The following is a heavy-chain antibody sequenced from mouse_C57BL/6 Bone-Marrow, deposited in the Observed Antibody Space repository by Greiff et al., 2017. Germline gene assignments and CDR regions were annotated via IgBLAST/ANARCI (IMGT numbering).Heavy chain of an antibody. D-gene: IGHD2-4*01. V-gene: IGHV1-81*01. J-gene: IGHJ3*01. CDR1: GYTFTSYG. CDR3: ARSGDDYDRFAY. CDR2: IYPRSGNT. Sequence: QVQLQQSGAELARPGASVKLSCKASGYTFTSYGISWVKQRTGQGLEWIGEIYPRSGNTYYNEKFKGKATLTADQSSSTAYMELRSLTSEYSAVDFCARSGDDYDRFAYWGQGTLVTVSA.